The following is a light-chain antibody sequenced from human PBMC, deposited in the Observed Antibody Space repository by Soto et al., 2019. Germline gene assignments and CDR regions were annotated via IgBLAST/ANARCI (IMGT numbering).Light chain of an antibody. J-gene: IGKJ4*01. CDR3: QQHFSLIVT. Sequence: DIVLTQSPDFLGVSLGARATINCRSSQSLFSIPTKLHLLSWVQKKPGQPPRPLIYSASVRQPGVPGRFSGSGSGKNFTLTIDNLQPEDVAEYYCQQHFSLIVTFGGGTNVDI. CDR2: SAS. V-gene: IGKV4-1*01. CDR1: QSLFSIPTKLHL.